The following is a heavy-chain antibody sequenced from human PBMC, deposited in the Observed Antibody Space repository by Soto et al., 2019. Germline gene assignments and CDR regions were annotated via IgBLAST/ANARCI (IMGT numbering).Heavy chain of an antibody. CDR2: IDASGST. CDR1: DGSISTYY. J-gene: IGHJ4*02. Sequence: TSETLSLTCTVSDGSISTYYCNWIRQPAGKGLEWIGRIDASGSTDYDPSLKSRVTMSVDTSKNQFSLKLSSVTAADTAVYYCARGRTSGSGIKPYYFDYWGQGTLVTVSS. CDR3: ARGRTSGSGIKPYYFDY. D-gene: IGHD3-10*01. V-gene: IGHV4-4*07.